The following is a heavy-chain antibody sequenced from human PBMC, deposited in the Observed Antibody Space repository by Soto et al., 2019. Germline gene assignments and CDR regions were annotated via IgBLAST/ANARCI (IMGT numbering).Heavy chain of an antibody. D-gene: IGHD3-3*01. CDR3: ARVFWSASRGLDY. CDR2: IYYSGST. CDR1: GGSISSGDYY. Sequence: SEPLSLTCTVSGGSISSGDYYWSWIRQPPGKGLEWIGYIYYSGSTYYNPSLKSRVTISVDTSKNQFSLKLSSVTAADTAVYYCARVFWSASRGLDYWGQGTLVTVSS. J-gene: IGHJ4*02. V-gene: IGHV4-30-4*01.